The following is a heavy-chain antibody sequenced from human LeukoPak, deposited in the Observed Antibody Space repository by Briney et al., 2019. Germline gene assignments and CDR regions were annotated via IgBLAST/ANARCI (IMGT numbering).Heavy chain of an antibody. J-gene: IGHJ4*02. CDR3: AKAHVPTMIRGVVSSD. CDR2: ISGDGYDI. V-gene: IGHV3-11*01. D-gene: IGHD3-10*01. Sequence: PGGSLRLSCATSRFSFSDNYMSWIRQAPGKGLQWLSYISGDGYDINYADSVKGRFTVARDNAKNALYLQMNSLRAEDTALYYCAKAHVPTMIRGVVSSDWGQGTLVTVSS. CDR1: RFSFSDNY.